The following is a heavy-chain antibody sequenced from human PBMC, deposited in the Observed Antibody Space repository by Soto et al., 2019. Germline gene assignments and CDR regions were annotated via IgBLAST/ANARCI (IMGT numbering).Heavy chain of an antibody. V-gene: IGHV3-30-3*01. Sequence: PGGSLRLSCAASGFTFSSYAMHWVRQAPGKGLEWVAVISYDGSNKYYADSVKGRFTISRDNSKNTLYLQMNSLRAEDTAVYYCASGYCISTSCYKYYGMDVWGQGTTVTVSS. CDR3: ASGYCISTSCYKYYGMDV. CDR2: ISYDGSNK. CDR1: GFTFSSYA. J-gene: IGHJ6*02. D-gene: IGHD2-2*02.